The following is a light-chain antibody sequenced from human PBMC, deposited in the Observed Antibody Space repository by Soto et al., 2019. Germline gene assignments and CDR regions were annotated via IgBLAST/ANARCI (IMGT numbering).Light chain of an antibody. J-gene: IGLJ7*02. Sequence: QSVLTQPPSASGTPGQRVTISCSGSSSNIGSNTVNWYQQLPGTAPKLLIYSNNQRPSGVPDRFSGSKSGTSASLAISGLQSEDEHDSYCAACDDGRKGPVFVGGTLLTAL. CDR1: SSNIGSNT. CDR3: AACDDGRKGPV. V-gene: IGLV1-44*01. CDR2: SNN.